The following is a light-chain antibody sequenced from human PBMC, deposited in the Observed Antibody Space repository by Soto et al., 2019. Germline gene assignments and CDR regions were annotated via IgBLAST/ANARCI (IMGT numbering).Light chain of an antibody. CDR1: ERISHS. CDR2: DAS. J-gene: IGKJ5*01. Sequence: DIVLTQSPATLSLSPGNRVTLSYRANERISHSLAWYQQRPGQAPRILIYDASFRATGIPERFSGSGSGTDFTLSISSLEPEDFAVYYCQLSQQRSSWPPIAFGQGTRLDLK. CDR3: QLSQQRSSWPPIA. V-gene: IGKV3-11*01.